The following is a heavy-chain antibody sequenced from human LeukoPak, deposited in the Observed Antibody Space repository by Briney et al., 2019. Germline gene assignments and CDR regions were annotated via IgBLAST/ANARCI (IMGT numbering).Heavy chain of an antibody. Sequence: SETLSLTCTVSGGSISSSNFYWDWIRQPPGKGLEWIGSIYYSGSTYYNPSLKGRVTISVDTSKNQFSLKLNSVTAADTAVYYCARRGNGDYVYWGQGTLVTVSS. CDR2: IYYSGST. V-gene: IGHV4-39*01. CDR1: GGSISSSNFY. J-gene: IGHJ4*02. D-gene: IGHD4-17*01. CDR3: ARRGNGDYVY.